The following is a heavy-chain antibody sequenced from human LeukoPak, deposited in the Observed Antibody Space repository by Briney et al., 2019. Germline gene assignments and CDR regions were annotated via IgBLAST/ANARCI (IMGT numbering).Heavy chain of an antibody. CDR1: GGSLSKYY. J-gene: IGHJ3*02. V-gene: IGHV4-59*08. CDR3: ARHPPRAEGGRASDI. CDR2: IYYSGNT. Sequence: SETLSLTCTVSGGSLSKYYWSWIRQPPGQGVEWIGYIYYSGNTNYNPSLKSRVTISVDTTKNQFSLRLSSVTAADTAVYYCARHPPRAEGGRASDIWGQGTMVTVSS.